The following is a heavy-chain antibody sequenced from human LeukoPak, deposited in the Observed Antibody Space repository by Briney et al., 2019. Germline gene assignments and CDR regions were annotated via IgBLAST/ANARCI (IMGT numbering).Heavy chain of an antibody. J-gene: IGHJ5*02. CDR1: GGSISSSSYY. V-gene: IGHV4-39*01. D-gene: IGHD2-21*02. CDR2: IYYSGST. CDR3: ARHTLLAYCGGDCYSSWFDP. Sequence: SETLSLTCTVSGGSISSSSYYWGWIRQPTGKGLEWIGSIYYSGSTYYNPSLKSRVTISVDTSKNQLSLKLSSVTAADTAVYYCARHTLLAYCGGDCYSSWFDPWGQGTLVTVSS.